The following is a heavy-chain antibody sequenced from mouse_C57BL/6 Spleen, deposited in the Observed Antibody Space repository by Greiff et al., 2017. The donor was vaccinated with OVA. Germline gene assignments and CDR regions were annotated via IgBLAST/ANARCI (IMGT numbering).Heavy chain of an antibody. J-gene: IGHJ3*01. CDR3: ARNQISYYYGSSYSFAY. CDR1: GFSLTSYG. V-gene: IGHV2-2*01. D-gene: IGHD1-1*01. CDR2: IWSGGST. Sequence: QVQLKESGPGLVQPSQSLSITCTVSGFSLTSYGVHWVRQSPGKGLEWLGVIWSGGSTDYNAAFISRLSISKDNSKSQVFFKMNSLQADDTAIYYCARNQISYYYGSSYSFAYWGQGTLVTVSA.